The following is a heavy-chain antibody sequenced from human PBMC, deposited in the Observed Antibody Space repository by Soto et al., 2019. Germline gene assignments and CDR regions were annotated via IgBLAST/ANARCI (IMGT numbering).Heavy chain of an antibody. CDR2: ISYDGSNK. J-gene: IGHJ4*02. Sequence: GGSLRLSCAASGFTFSNYGMHWVRQAPGKGLEWVAVISYDGSNKYYADSVKGRFTISRDNSKNTLYLQMNSLRAEDTAVYYCANGPLPGITIFGRGDFDYWGQGTLVTVS. CDR3: ANGPLPGITIFGRGDFDY. V-gene: IGHV3-30*18. CDR1: GFTFSNYG. D-gene: IGHD3-10*02.